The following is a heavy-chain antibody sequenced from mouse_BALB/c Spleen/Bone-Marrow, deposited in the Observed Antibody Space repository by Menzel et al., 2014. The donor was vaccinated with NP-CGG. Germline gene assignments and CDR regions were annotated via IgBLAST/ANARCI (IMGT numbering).Heavy chain of an antibody. J-gene: IGHJ1*01. Sequence: VQLQQSGVELVKPGASVKLSCKASGNTFTSYDINWVRQRPEQGLEWIGWIFPGDSTTKYNEKFKGKATLSTDKSSSTVHVHLSRLTSEDSAVYFCVRSRLRDWYFDVWGAGTTVTISS. CDR1: GNTFTSYD. CDR3: VRSRLRDWYFDV. D-gene: IGHD1-1*01. CDR2: IFPGDSTT. V-gene: IGHV1S56*01.